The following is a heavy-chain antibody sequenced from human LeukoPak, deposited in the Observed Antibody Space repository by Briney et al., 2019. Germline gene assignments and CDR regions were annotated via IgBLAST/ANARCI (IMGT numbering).Heavy chain of an antibody. J-gene: IGHJ4*02. CDR2: INHSEST. Sequence: KASETLSLTCAVYGGSFRGYYWSWIRQPPGKGLEWIGEINHSESTNYNPSLKSRVTISVDTSKNQFSLKLSSVTAADTAVYYCARLPYFDWFFTYYFDYWGQGTLVTVSS. CDR3: ARLPYFDWFFTYYFDY. V-gene: IGHV4-34*01. CDR1: GGSFRGYY. D-gene: IGHD3-9*01.